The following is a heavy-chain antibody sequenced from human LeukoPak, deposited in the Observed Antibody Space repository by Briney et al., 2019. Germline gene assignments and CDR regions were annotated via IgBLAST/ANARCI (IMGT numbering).Heavy chain of an antibody. CDR3: AGYSSGWSSGGGY. D-gene: IGHD6-19*01. CDR1: GGSISSLTYY. J-gene: IGHJ4*02. Sequence: SETLSLTCTVSGGSISSLTYYWGWIRQPPGRGREWIASIYYSGTTYYSPSLKSRVTISVNRSNNQFSLRLTSVTAADTAVYFCAGYSSGWSSGGGYWGQGTLVTVSS. CDR2: IYYSGTT. V-gene: IGHV4-39*01.